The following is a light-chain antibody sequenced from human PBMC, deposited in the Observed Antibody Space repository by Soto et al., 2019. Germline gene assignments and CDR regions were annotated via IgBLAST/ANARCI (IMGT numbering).Light chain of an antibody. V-gene: IGKV1-5*03. CDR1: QSISSW. J-gene: IGKJ4*01. CDR3: QQLNSYLALT. Sequence: DIQMTQSPSTLSASVGDRVTITCRASQSISSWLAWYQQKPGKAPKLLIYKASSLESGVPSRFSGSGSGTEFTLTISSLQPDDFATYYCQQLNSYLALTFGGGTKVEIK. CDR2: KAS.